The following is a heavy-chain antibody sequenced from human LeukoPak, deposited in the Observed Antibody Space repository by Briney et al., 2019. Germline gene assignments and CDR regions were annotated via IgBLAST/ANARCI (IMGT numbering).Heavy chain of an antibody. CDR2: ISYDGSNK. V-gene: IGHV3-30-3*01. CDR1: GFTFSGSA. D-gene: IGHD6-13*01. CDR3: AREYPHYVAAAALDY. J-gene: IGHJ4*02. Sequence: PGGSLRLSCAASGFTFSGSAIHWVRQAPGKGLEWVAVISYDGSNKYYADSVKGRFTISRDNSKNTLYLQMNSLRAEDTAVYYCAREYPHYVAAAALDYWGQGTLVTVSS.